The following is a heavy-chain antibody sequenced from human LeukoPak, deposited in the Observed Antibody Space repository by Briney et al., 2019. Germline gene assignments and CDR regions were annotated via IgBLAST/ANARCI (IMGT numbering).Heavy chain of an antibody. CDR2: VYYSGST. V-gene: IGHV4-39*01. Sequence: PSETLSLTCTVPGDSIKTSSYYWGWIRQPPGKGLEWIGSVYYSGSTYYNPSLKSRLTISVDTSKNQFSLNLSSVTAADTAVYFCARHYSSGYELDVDYWGQGTLVTVSS. D-gene: IGHD3-22*01. J-gene: IGHJ4*02. CDR3: ARHYSSGYELDVDY. CDR1: GDSIKTSSYY.